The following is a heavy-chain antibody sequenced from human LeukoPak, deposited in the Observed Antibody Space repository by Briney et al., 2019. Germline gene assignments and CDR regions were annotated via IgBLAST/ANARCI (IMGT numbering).Heavy chain of an antibody. D-gene: IGHD2-15*01. J-gene: IGHJ6*02. CDR2: IIPILGIA. CDR3: AREGAVCSGGSCSPYYYYGMDV. CDR1: GGTFSSYA. Sequence: SVKVSCKASGGTFSSYAISWVRQAPGQGLEWMGRIIPILGIANYAQKFQGRVTITADKSTSTAYMELSSLRSEDTAVYYCAREGAVCSGGSCSPYYYYGMDVWGQGTTVTVSS. V-gene: IGHV1-69*04.